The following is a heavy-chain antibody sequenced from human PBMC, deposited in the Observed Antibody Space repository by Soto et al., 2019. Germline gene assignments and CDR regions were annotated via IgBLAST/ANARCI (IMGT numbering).Heavy chain of an antibody. J-gene: IGHJ5*02. CDR3: ARDSSSLGGWFDP. Sequence: SETLSLTCAVSGGSISIGGYSWSCMRQPPGKGLEWIVYIYHSGSTYYNPSLKSRVTISVDRSKNQFSLKLSSVTAADTAVYYCARDSSSLGGWFDPWGQGTLVTVSS. D-gene: IGHD6-6*01. V-gene: IGHV4-30-2*01. CDR1: GGSISIGGYS. CDR2: IYHSGST.